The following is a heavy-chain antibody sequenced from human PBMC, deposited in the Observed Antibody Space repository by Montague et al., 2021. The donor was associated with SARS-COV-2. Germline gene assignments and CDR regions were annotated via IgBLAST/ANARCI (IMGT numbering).Heavy chain of an antibody. V-gene: IGHV3-7*03. CDR1: GFTFSSYW. CDR2: IKPDGGEK. CDR3: ARDSRIVGATGGMDV. D-gene: IGHD1-26*01. J-gene: IGHJ6*02. Sequence: SLSLSCAASGFTFSSYWMSWVRQTPGKGLEWVANIKPDGGEKHYVDSVKGRFTISRDNAKNSLNLQMDSLRAEDTALYYCARDSRIVGATGGMDVWGQGTTVIV.